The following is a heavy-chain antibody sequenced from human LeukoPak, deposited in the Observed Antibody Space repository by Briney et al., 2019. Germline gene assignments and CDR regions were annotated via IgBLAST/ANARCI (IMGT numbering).Heavy chain of an antibody. CDR2: VYHSGIT. V-gene: IGHV4-38-2*01. J-gene: IGHJ3*01. CDR3: ARVYCTRTTCNDDAFDV. D-gene: IGHD2/OR15-2a*01. Sequence: TSKTLSLTCAVSGFSINMGYYWGWIRQPPGAGLEWIANVYHSGITNYTPSLKSRVTISVDTSKNQFSLKLSSVTTADTAVYYCARVYCTRTTCNDDAFDVWGQGILVTVSS. CDR1: GFSINMGYY.